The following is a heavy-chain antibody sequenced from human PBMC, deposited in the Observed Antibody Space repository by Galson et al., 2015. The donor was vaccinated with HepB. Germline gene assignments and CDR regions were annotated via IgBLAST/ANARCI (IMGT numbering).Heavy chain of an antibody. D-gene: IGHD6-19*01. J-gene: IGHJ4*02. CDR1: GFTFSSYS. V-gene: IGHV3-30*18. Sequence: SLRLSCAASGFTFSSYSMNWVRQAPGKGLEWVAVISYDGSNKYYADSVKGRFTISRDNSKNTLYLQMNSLRAEDTAVYYCAKDMMEYSSGWYHYFDYWGQGTLVTVSS. CDR2: ISYDGSNK. CDR3: AKDMMEYSSGWYHYFDY.